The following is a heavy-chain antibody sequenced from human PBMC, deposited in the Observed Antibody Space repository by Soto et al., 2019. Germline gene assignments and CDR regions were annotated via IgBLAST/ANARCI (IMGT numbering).Heavy chain of an antibody. CDR2: IYTGGGT. Sequence: EVQLVESGGGLIQPGGSLRLSCAASGLTVSSNYMNWVRQAPGKGLEWVSLIYTGGGTYYDDSVKGRLAVSRDNPKNTLNLQINSLRAEDTAVYYGARMGQWRVPGDYYYGMDVWGQGTSVTVSS. J-gene: IGHJ6*02. V-gene: IGHV3-53*01. D-gene: IGHD6-19*01. CDR1: GLTVSSNY. CDR3: ARMGQWRVPGDYYYGMDV.